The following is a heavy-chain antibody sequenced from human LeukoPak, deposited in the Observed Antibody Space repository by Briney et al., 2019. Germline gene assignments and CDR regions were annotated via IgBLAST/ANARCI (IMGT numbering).Heavy chain of an antibody. CDR2: IYHSRST. J-gene: IGHJ4*02. V-gene: IGHV4-38-2*02. D-gene: IGHD6-19*01. CDR1: GYSISSGYY. Sequence: SETLSLTCTVSGYSISSGYYWGWIRQPPGKGLEWIGSIYHSRSTYYNPSLKSRVTISVDTSKNQFSLKLSSVTAADTAVYYCARVAAVAGTSDYWGQGTLVTVSS. CDR3: ARVAAVAGTSDY.